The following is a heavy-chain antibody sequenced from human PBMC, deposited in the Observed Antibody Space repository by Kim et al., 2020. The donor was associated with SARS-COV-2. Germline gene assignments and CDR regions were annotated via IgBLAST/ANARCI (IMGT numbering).Heavy chain of an antibody. CDR2: ISYDGSNK. CDR1: GLTFSSYG. CDR3: AKERSGIVVVTATFDY. J-gene: IGHJ4*02. V-gene: IGHV3-30*18. D-gene: IGHD2-21*02. Sequence: GGSLRLSCAASGLTFSSYGMHWVRQAPGKGLEWVAVISYDGSNKYYADSVKGRFTISRDNSKNTLYLQMNSLRAEDTAVYYCAKERSGIVVVTATFDYWGQGTLVTVSS.